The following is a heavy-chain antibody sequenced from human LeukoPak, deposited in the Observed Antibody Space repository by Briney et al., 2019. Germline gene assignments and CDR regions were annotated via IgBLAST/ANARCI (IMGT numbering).Heavy chain of an antibody. J-gene: IGHJ5*02. CDR3: ARSQYHLDP. CDR1: GGSISTSAYY. Sequence: TSETLSLTCIVSGGSISTSAYYWGWIRQPPGEGLQWIGSIYYSGNTYYNPSLKSRVTIYEDTSKNQFSLKLNSVTAADTAVYYCARSQYHLDPWGQGTLVTFSS. CDR2: IYYSGNT. V-gene: IGHV4-39*01. D-gene: IGHD4-11*01.